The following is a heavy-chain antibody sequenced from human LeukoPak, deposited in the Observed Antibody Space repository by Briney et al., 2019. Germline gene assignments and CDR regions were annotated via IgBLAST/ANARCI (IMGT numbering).Heavy chain of an antibody. V-gene: IGHV5-51*01. CDR1: GYSFTSYW. D-gene: IGHD4-23*01. J-gene: IGHJ4*02. Sequence: HGESLKISCKGSGYSFTSYWIAWVRQMPGKGLEWMAIIYPGDSDTRYSPSFQGQVTISADKSISTAYLQWSSLKASDTAMYYCARVNYGANSRQNFDFWGQGTLVTVSS. CDR3: ARVNYGANSRQNFDF. CDR2: IYPGDSDT.